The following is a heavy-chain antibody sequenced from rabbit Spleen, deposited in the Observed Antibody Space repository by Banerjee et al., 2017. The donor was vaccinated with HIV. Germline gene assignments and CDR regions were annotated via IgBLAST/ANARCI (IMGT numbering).Heavy chain of an antibody. D-gene: IGHD7-1*01. CDR1: GVSFTSSSY. CDR2: INMFTGKS. Sequence: QSLEEYGGDLVKPGASLTLTCTASGVSFTSSSYMCWVRQAPGKGLEWIACINMFTGKSFYASWAKGRFIMSIPSSTTVTLQMTSLTVADTATYFCGRSSYAGYAGYGYGLALSGPATLVTVS. CDR3: GRSSYAGYAGYGYGLAL. J-gene: IGHJ4*01. V-gene: IGHV1S40*01.